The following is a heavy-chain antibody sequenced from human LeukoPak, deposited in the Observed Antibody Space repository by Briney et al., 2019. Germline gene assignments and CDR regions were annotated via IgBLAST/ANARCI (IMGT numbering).Heavy chain of an antibody. J-gene: IGHJ6*02. V-gene: IGHV1-46*03. Sequence: VLVKVSCKSSGYTFTSYDISWVRQAPGQGLEWMGIINPSGGSTSYAQKFQGRVTMTRDTSTSTVYMELSSLRSEDTAVYYCASRRGCSYGWRFNYGMDVWGQGTTVTVSS. CDR3: ASRRGCSYGWRFNYGMDV. CDR1: GYTFTSYD. CDR2: INPSGGST. D-gene: IGHD5-18*01.